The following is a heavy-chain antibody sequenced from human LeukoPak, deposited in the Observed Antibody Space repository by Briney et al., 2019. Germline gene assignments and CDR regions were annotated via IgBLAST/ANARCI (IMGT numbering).Heavy chain of an antibody. CDR1: GFTFSGYA. D-gene: IGHD5-18*01. J-gene: IGHJ4*02. CDR2: ISYDGSNK. V-gene: IGHV3-30*04. CDR3: ARDLPPNSYGYYFDY. Sequence: GGSLRLSCAASGFTFSGYAMHWVRQAPGKGLEWVAVISYDGSNKYYADSVKGRFTISRDNSKNTLNLQMSSLRSEDTAVYYCARDLPPNSYGYYFDYWGQGTLVTVSS.